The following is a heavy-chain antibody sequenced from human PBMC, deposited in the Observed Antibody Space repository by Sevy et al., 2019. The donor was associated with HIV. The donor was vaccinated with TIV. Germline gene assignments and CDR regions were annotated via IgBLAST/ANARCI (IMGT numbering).Heavy chain of an antibody. CDR2: INTDTGNP. J-gene: IGHJ1*01. CDR3: ARDPGLLSYYYDAQYFQH. CDR1: GYTFTHYA. D-gene: IGHD3-22*01. V-gene: IGHV7-4-1*02. Sequence: ASVKVSCKASGYTFTHYAVNWVRQAPGQGLEWMGWINTDTGNPTYAQGFTGRFVFSLDTSVSTAYLKISRLKAEDTAVYFCARDPGLLSYYYDAQYFQHWGQGTLVTVSS.